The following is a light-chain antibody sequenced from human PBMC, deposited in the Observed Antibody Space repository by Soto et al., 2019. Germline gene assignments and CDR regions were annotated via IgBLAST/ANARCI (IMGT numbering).Light chain of an antibody. CDR3: SSFAVSNSFV. J-gene: IGLJ1*01. V-gene: IGLV2-8*01. CDR2: EVN. Sequence: QSVLTQPPSASGSPGQPVTTSCTGTSNDVGAYNYVSWYQQHPGKAPKVMIYEVNKRPSGVPDRFSGSKSGNTASLTVSGLQAEDEADYYCSSFAVSNSFVFGTGTKVTVL. CDR1: SNDVGAYNY.